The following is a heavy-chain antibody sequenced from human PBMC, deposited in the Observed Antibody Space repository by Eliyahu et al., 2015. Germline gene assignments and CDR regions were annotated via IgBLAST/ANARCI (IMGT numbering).Heavy chain of an antibody. V-gene: IGHV2-5*02. CDR2: IYWDDDK. J-gene: IGHJ4*02. Sequence: QITLQESGPTVVKPTQTLTLTCSFSGFXXSASGVAVGWIRQPPGKAPEYLGIIYWDDDKRYSPSVKGRVTITRDTSKNQLVLTMTNMDPVDAATYFCAVTSGVHCTGGSCFDFWGQGTPVTVSS. D-gene: IGHD2-15*01. CDR1: GFXXSASGVA. CDR3: AVTSGVHCTGGSCFDF.